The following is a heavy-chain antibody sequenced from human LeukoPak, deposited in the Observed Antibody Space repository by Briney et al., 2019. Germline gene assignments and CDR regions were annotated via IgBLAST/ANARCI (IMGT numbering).Heavy chain of an antibody. J-gene: IGHJ4*02. V-gene: IGHV3-23*01. CDR2: ISSDGADT. CDR1: RFAFSTYA. CDR3: ANYRKPQGLDY. D-gene: IGHD1-14*01. Sequence: GGSLRLSCAVSRFAFSTYAMTWVRQAPGQGLEYVSTISSDGADTYYADSVKGRFTISRDNSKNTLYLQMTSLRVEDTAVYYCANYRKPQGLDYWGQGTLVTVSS.